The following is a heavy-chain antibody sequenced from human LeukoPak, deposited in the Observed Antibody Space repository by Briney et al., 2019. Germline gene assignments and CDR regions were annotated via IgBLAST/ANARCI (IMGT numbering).Heavy chain of an antibody. CDR2: IYYSGST. J-gene: IGHJ4*02. V-gene: IGHV4-39*07. D-gene: IGHD3-10*01. Sequence: SVTLSLTCTVSGGSISSSSYYWGWIRQPPGKGLEWIGSIYYSGSTYYNPSLKSRVTISVDTYKNQFSLKLSSVTAADTAVYYCARGGDRSFDYWGQGTLVTVSS. CDR1: GGSISSSSYY. CDR3: ARGGDRSFDY.